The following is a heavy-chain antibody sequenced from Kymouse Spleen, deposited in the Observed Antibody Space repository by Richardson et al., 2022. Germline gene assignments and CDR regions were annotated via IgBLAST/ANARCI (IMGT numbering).Heavy chain of an antibody. D-gene: IGHD2-8*01. CDR3: ARGYCTNGVCSHFDY. CDR2: INHSGST. V-gene: IGHV4-34*01. J-gene: IGHJ4*02. Sequence: QVQLQQWGAGLLKPSETLSLTCAVYGGSFSGYYWSWIRQPPGKGLEWIGEINHSGSTNYNPSLKSRVTISVDTSKNQFSLKLSSVTAADTAVYYCARGYCTNGVCSHFDYWGQGTLVTVSS. CDR1: GGSFSGYY.